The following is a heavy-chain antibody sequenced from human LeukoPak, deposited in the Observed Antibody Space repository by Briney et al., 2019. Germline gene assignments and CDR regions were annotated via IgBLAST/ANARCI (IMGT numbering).Heavy chain of an antibody. Sequence: SVKVSCKASGGTFSSYAISWVRQAPGQGLEWMGRIIPILGIANYAQKFQGRVTITTDESTSTAYMELSSLRSEDTAVYYCARDLSYDSSGYYFDPWGQGTLVTVSS. CDR3: ARDLSYDSSGYYFDP. D-gene: IGHD3-22*01. CDR1: GGTFSSYA. J-gene: IGHJ5*02. CDR2: IIPILGIA. V-gene: IGHV1-69*04.